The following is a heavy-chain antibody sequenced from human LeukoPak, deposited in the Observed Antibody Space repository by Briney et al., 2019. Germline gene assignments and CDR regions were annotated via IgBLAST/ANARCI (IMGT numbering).Heavy chain of an antibody. Sequence: GGSLRLSCAASGFTFSSYAMHWVRQAPGKGLEWVAVISYDGSNKYYADSVKGRFTISRDNSKNSLYLQMNSLRAEDTAVYYCAKVGATTVVNPFDYWGQGTLVTVSS. CDR1: GFTFSSYA. CDR2: ISYDGSNK. V-gene: IGHV3-30*04. J-gene: IGHJ4*02. CDR3: AKVGATTVVNPFDY. D-gene: IGHD4-23*01.